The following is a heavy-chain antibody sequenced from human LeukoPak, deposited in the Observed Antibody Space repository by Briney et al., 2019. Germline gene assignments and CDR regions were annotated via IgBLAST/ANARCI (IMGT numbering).Heavy chain of an antibody. D-gene: IGHD3-9*01. CDR3: ARIDGFRTFDY. CDR1: GYTFTGYY. J-gene: IGHJ4*02. CDR2: ISAYNGNT. Sequence: ASVKVSCKASGYTFTGYYMHWVRQAPGQGLEWMGWISAYNGNTNYAQKLQGRVTMTTDTSTSTAYMELRSLRSDDTAVYYCARIDGFRTFDYWGQGTLVTVSS. V-gene: IGHV1-18*04.